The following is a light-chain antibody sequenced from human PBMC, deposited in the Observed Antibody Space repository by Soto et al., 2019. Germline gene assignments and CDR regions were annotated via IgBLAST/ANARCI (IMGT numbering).Light chain of an antibody. V-gene: IGLV2-14*01. CDR3: TSYTSSSTHV. J-gene: IGLJ1*01. CDR1: SGDIGSYDY. Sequence: QSALTQPASVSGSPGQSITISCTGTSGDIGSYDYVSWYQHHPGKAPKVIIYGVTNRPSGVSHRFSGSKSANTASLTISGLQAEDEADYYCTSYTSSSTHVFGTGTKLTVL. CDR2: GVT.